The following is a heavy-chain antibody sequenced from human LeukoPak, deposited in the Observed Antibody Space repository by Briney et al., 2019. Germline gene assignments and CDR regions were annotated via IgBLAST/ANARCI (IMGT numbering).Heavy chain of an antibody. Sequence: PGGSLRLSCAVSGLTISNYWMNWVRQAPGQRLEWMGWINAGNGNTKYSQKFQGRVTITRDTSASTAYMELSSLRSEDTAVYYCARDGILDGDYWFDPWGQGTLVTVSS. CDR1: GLTISNYW. D-gene: IGHD4-17*01. V-gene: IGHV1-3*01. CDR2: INAGNGNT. J-gene: IGHJ5*02. CDR3: ARDGILDGDYWFDP.